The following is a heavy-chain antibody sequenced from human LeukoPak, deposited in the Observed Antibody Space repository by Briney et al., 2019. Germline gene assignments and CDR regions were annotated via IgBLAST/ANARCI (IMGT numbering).Heavy chain of an antibody. V-gene: IGHV3-21*01. D-gene: IGHD3-10*01. Sequence: PGGSLRLSCAASGFTFSSYSMNWGRQAPGKGLEWVSSISSSSSYIYYADSVKSRFTISRDNAKNSLYLQMNSLRAEDTAVYYCARDPITMVRGVRSYYFDYWGQGTLVTVSS. J-gene: IGHJ4*02. CDR3: ARDPITMVRGVRSYYFDY. CDR1: GFTFSSYS. CDR2: ISSSSSYI.